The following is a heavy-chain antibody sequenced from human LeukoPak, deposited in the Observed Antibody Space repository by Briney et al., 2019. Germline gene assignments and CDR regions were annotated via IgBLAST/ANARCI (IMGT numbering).Heavy chain of an antibody. Sequence: SETLSLTCTVSGGSISSSSYYWGWIRQPPGKGLEWIGSIYYSGSTYYNPSLRSRVTISVDTSKNQFSLKLSSVTAADTAVYYCASRMYAAWFDPWGQGTLVTVSS. CDR3: ASRMYAAWFDP. J-gene: IGHJ5*02. D-gene: IGHD1-14*01. V-gene: IGHV4-39*01. CDR1: GGSISSSSYY. CDR2: IYYSGST.